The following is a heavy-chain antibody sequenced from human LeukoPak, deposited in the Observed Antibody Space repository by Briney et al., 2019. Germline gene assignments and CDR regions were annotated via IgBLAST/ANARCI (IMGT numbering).Heavy chain of an antibody. D-gene: IGHD3-22*01. Sequence: GGSLRLSCAASGFTFSSYAMHWVRQAPGKGLEWVAVISYDGSNKYYADPVKGRFTISRDNSKNTLYLQMNSLRAEDTAVYYCARKYYYDSSGYRYYYYGMDVWGQGTTVTVSS. CDR1: GFTFSSYA. CDR2: ISYDGSNK. J-gene: IGHJ6*02. V-gene: IGHV3-30-3*01. CDR3: ARKYYYDSSGYRYYYYGMDV.